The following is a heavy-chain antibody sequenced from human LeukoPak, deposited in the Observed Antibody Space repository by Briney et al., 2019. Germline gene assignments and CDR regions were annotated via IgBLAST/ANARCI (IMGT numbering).Heavy chain of an antibody. V-gene: IGHV3-21*01. CDR2: FSGSTGYT. Sequence: GGSLRLSCAASGFTFSSYTMNWVRQAPGKGLEWVSSFSGSTGYTYYADSVKGRFTISRDNAKNSLYLQMNGLRAEDTAVYYCARDSLYDSSGYDAFDIWGQGTMVTVSS. CDR3: ARDSLYDSSGYDAFDI. J-gene: IGHJ3*02. D-gene: IGHD3-22*01. CDR1: GFTFSSYT.